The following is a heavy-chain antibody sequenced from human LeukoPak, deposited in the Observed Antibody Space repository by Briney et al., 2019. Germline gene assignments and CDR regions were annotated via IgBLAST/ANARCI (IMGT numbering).Heavy chain of an antibody. V-gene: IGHV3-48*01. D-gene: IGHD3-22*01. Sequence: PGGSLRLSCAASGFTFSTYSMNWVRQAPGKGLEWVSYISSSSSTIYYADSVKGRFTISRGNAKNSLYLQMNSLRAEDTAVYYCARGSTYYGSSGQVPFDYWGQGTLVTVSS. CDR1: GFTFSTYS. CDR2: ISSSSSTI. CDR3: ARGSTYYGSSGQVPFDY. J-gene: IGHJ4*02.